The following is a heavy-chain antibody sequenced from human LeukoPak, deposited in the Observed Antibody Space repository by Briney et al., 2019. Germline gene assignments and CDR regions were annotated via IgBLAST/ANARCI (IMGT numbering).Heavy chain of an antibody. CDR2: INPNSGGT. V-gene: IGHV1-2*02. Sequence: GASVKVSCKASGYTFTGYYMHWVRQAPGQGLEWMGWINPNSGGTNYAQKFQGRVTMTRDTSISTAYMEVSRLRSDDTAVYYCARGAIAVAGTLLRWGQGTLVTVSS. CDR3: ARGAIAVAGTLLR. J-gene: IGHJ4*02. D-gene: IGHD6-19*01. CDR1: GYTFTGYY.